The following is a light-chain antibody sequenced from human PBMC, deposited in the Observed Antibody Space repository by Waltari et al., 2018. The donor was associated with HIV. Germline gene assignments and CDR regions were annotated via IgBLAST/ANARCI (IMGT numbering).Light chain of an antibody. CDR3: CSYAGGRVFVL. V-gene: IGLV2-23*02. Sequence: QSALTQPASVSGSPGQSITISCTGTISDIGSYNLVSWYQQYPGRAPKLIIYEVSKGPSGVSDRFAGSKSGNRASLTVAGLKVEDEADYYCCSYAGGRVFVLFGGETRLTV. J-gene: IGLJ2*01. CDR1: ISDIGSYNL. CDR2: EVS.